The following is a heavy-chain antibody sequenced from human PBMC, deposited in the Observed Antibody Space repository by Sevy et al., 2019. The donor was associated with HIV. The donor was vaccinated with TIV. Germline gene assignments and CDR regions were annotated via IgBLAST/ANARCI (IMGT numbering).Heavy chain of an antibody. Sequence: GGSLRLSCAASGFILSDYYMSWVRQAPGKGLEWVSYISGSGDDTIYYADSVKGRFTISRDNTKNSLYLLMNSLRAEDTAVYYCARDHVKDGDLGDYYYYAMDVWGQGTTVTVSS. CDR3: ARDHVKDGDLGDYYYYAMDV. V-gene: IGHV3-11*01. D-gene: IGHD4-17*01. J-gene: IGHJ6*02. CDR2: ISGSGDDTI. CDR1: GFILSDYY.